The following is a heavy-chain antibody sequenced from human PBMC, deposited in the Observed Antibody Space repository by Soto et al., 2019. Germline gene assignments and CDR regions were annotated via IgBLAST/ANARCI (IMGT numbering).Heavy chain of an antibody. J-gene: IGHJ4*02. CDR3: ASDLGLDPY. CDR1: GGTFSSYA. D-gene: IGHD6-19*01. CDR2: IIPIFGTA. V-gene: IGHV1-69*12. Sequence: QVQLVQSGAEVKKPGSSVKVSCKASGGTFSSYAISWVRQAPGQGLEWMGGIIPIFGTANYAQKFQGRVTSRADESVSTAYMGVSSLRSEDTAVYCCASDLGLDPYWGKGTLVTVSS.